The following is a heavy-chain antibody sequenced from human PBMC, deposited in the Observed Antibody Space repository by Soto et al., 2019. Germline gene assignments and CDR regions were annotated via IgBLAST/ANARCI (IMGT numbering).Heavy chain of an antibody. V-gene: IGHV1-69*13. CDR2: IIPIFGTA. D-gene: IGHD1-26*01. J-gene: IGHJ4*02. Sequence: SVKVSCKASGGTFSSYAISWVRQAPGQGLEWMGGIIPIFGTANYAQKFQGRVTITADESTSTAYMELSSLRSEDTAVYYCARFLHSGSYYPSTRGQATLVTVSS. CDR3: ARFLHSGSYYPST. CDR1: GGTFSSYA.